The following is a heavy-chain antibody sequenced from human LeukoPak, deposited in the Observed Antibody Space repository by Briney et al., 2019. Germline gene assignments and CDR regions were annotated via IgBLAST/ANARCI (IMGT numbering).Heavy chain of an antibody. Sequence: GGSLRLSCAASGFTFSSYAMNWVRQAPGKGLECVSSISGRSADIYYAASVEGRFTIPRDNAKNSVFLQMNNLRVEDTAIYYCARRGYHDSSGYDYWGQGTPVTVSS. CDR1: GFTFSSYA. CDR2: ISGRSADI. D-gene: IGHD3-22*01. V-gene: IGHV3-21*06. J-gene: IGHJ4*02. CDR3: ARRGYHDSSGYDY.